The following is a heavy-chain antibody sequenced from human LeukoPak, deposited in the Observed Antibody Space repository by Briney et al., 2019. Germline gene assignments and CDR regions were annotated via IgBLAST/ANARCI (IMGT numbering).Heavy chain of an antibody. Sequence: GGSLRLSCAASGFIFSDYYMSWIRQAPGKGLEWVSYIDSSGRTIYYADSVKGRFTISRDNAKNSLFLQMSSLRVEDTAIYYCARDYVWGSSESDYWGQGTLVTVSS. CDR2: IDSSGRTI. J-gene: IGHJ4*02. CDR1: GFIFSDYY. D-gene: IGHD7-27*01. V-gene: IGHV3-11*04. CDR3: ARDYVWGSSESDY.